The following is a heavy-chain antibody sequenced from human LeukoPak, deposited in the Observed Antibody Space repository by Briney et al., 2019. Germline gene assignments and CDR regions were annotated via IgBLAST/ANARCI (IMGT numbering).Heavy chain of an antibody. V-gene: IGHV3-9*03. Sequence: GGTLSLSCAVSGFTLAAYSMDWVRQAPGAGLQGVAGISWHSGSIGYADSLKGRFTISRDNAKNSLYLQMNSLRAEDMALYYCAKDIGSIAASSPFFDYWGQGTLVTVSS. CDR2: ISWHSGSI. J-gene: IGHJ4*02. D-gene: IGHD6-6*01. CDR3: AKDIGSIAASSPFFDY. CDR1: GFTLAAYS.